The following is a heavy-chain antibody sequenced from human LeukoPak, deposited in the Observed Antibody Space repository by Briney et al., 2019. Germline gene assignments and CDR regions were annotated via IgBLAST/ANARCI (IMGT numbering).Heavy chain of an antibody. CDR2: IDHSGSA. CDR3: ARVQQLADFDY. CDR1: GGSFNGYY. V-gene: IGHV4-34*01. D-gene: IGHD6-13*01. Sequence: KPSETLSLTCAVSGGSFNGYYWSWTRQPPGKGLEWIGEIDHSGSATYNPSLQSRVIISKDKSNNQFSLKLNSVTAADTAVYYCARVQQLADFDYWGQGNLVTVSS. J-gene: IGHJ4*02.